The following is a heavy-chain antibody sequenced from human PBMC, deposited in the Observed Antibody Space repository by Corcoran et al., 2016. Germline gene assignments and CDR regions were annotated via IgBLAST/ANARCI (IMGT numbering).Heavy chain of an antibody. J-gene: IGHJ6*02. Sequence: EVQLVESGGGLVKPGGSLRLSCAASGFTFSSYSMNWVRQAPGKGLEWVSSISSSSSYIYYADSVKGRFNNSRDNAKNSLYLQMNSLRAEDTAVYYCARASIVVVPAAMVYYYYGMDVWGQGTTVTVSS. CDR1: GFTFSSYS. V-gene: IGHV3-21*01. CDR2: ISSSSSYI. D-gene: IGHD2-2*01. CDR3: ARASIVVVPAAMVYYYYGMDV.